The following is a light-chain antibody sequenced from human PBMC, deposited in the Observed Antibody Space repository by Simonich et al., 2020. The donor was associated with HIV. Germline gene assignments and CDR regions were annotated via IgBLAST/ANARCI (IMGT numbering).Light chain of an antibody. Sequence: DIQMTQSPSTLSASVGDRVTLTGRASQSITTWLAWYQQKPGKAPKLLIYKASSLESGVPSRFSGSGSGTEFTLTISSLQPDDFATYYCQQYNRYPVTFGQGTKVEIK. CDR3: QQYNRYPVT. CDR2: KAS. J-gene: IGKJ1*01. CDR1: QSITTW. V-gene: IGKV1-5*03.